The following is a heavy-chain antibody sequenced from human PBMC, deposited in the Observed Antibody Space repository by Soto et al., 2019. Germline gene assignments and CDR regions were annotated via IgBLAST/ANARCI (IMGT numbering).Heavy chain of an antibody. CDR3: AHSRCGGDCLQSYSSHYYYGMDV. CDR1: GFSLNTGGLG. J-gene: IGHJ6*02. Sequence: QITLKESGPTLVKPTQTLTLTCTFSGFSLNTGGLGVGWIRQPPGKALEWLALIYWDDDKRYSPSLKSRLTNTKDTSKNQVVLTKTNMDPVDTATYYCAHSRCGGDCLQSYSSHYYYGMDVWGQGTTVTVSS. D-gene: IGHD2-21*02. V-gene: IGHV2-5*02. CDR2: IYWDDDK.